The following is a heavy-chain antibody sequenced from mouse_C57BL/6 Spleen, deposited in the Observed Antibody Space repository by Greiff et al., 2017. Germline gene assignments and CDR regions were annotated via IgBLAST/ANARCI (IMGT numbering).Heavy chain of an antibody. Sequence: EVQLVESGAELVKPGASVKISCKASGYSFTDYNMNWVKQSNGQSLEWIGAINPNYGTTSYNQKFKGKATLTVDQSSSTAYMQLNSLTSEDSAVYYCAREDYSGSSPAWFAYWGQGTLVTVSA. CDR2: INPNYGTT. CDR1: GYSFTDYN. J-gene: IGHJ3*01. CDR3: AREDYSGSSPAWFAY. V-gene: IGHV1-39*01. D-gene: IGHD1-1*01.